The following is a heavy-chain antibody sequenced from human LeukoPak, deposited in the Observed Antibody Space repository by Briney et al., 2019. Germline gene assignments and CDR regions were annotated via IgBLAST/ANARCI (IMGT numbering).Heavy chain of an antibody. D-gene: IGHD4-23*01. Sequence: SETLSLTCAVYGGSFSGYYWSWIRQPPGKGLEWIGEINHSGSTNYNPSLKSRVTISVDTSKNQFSLKLSSVTAADTAVYYCARGGSSTVAEDYYMDVWGKGTTVIVSS. CDR1: GGSFSGYY. J-gene: IGHJ6*03. V-gene: IGHV4-34*01. CDR3: ARGGSSTVAEDYYMDV. CDR2: INHSGST.